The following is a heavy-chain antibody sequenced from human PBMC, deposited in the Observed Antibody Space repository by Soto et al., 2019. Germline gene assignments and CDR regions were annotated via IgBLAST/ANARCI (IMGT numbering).Heavy chain of an antibody. CDR2: IIPIFGTA. CDR3: AREPYFSNPQYSSSWSYYYGMDV. CDR1: GGTFSSYA. J-gene: IGHJ6*02. V-gene: IGHV1-69*13. Sequence: SVKVSCKASGGTFSSYAISWGRQAPGQGLEWMGGIIPIFGTANYAQKFQGRVTITADESTSTAYMELSSLRSEDTAVYYCAREPYFSNPQYSSSWSYYYGMDVWGQ. D-gene: IGHD6-13*01.